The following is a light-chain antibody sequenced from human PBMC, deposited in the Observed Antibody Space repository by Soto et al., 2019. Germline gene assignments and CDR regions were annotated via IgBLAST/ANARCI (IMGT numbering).Light chain of an antibody. J-gene: IGKJ1*01. CDR3: LQYNGYYRT. Sequence: IQMTQSTSTLSACVGDTVTITCRASQTISGWFAWSQQRPGKAPNLLIFDASTLESGVPSRFSGSGSGTTFTLTISSLQSDDFATYYCLQYNGYYRTFGQGTKVDIK. V-gene: IGKV1-5*01. CDR2: DAS. CDR1: QTISGW.